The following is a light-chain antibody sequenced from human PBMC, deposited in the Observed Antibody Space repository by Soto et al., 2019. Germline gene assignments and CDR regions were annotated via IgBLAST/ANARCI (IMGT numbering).Light chain of an antibody. J-gene: IGLJ1*01. Sequence: QSVLTQPASVSGSPGQSITISCTVVSGDYVSWYQHHPGKAPKLMIYEVNNRPSGASHRFSASKSGNTASLTISGLEPEDEADYYCTSYTGGTAPFGTGTKVTVL. CDR3: TSYTGGTAP. CDR1: SGDY. V-gene: IGLV2-14*01. CDR2: EVN.